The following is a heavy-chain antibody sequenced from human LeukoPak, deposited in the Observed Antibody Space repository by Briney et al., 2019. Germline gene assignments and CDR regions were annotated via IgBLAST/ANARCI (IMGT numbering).Heavy chain of an antibody. CDR3: TRYNNDHFDY. V-gene: IGHV3-33*01. Sequence: WIRQSPGKGLEWVAVIAYDGSRAFYADSVKGRFTISRDNSKNTMSVQMDDLRAEDTAVYYCTRYNNDHFDYWGQGTLVTVSS. J-gene: IGHJ4*02. CDR2: IAYDGSRA. D-gene: IGHD1-14*01.